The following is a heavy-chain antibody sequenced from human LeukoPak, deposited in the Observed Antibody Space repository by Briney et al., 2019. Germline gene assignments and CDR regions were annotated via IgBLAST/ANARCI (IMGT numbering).Heavy chain of an antibody. J-gene: IGHJ3*02. CDR2: SYYSGST. V-gene: IGHV4-39*01. D-gene: IGHD3-16*01. CDR3: APPSFGGYHVLDM. CDR1: GGSSSSNKYY. Sequence: SETLSLTCTVSGGSSSSNKYYWGWTRQPPGKGLEWNASSYYSGSTYNNPSLKSRITISVDTSKHTSSSRLSAVTAADSPAYYCAPPSFGGYHVLDMWGQGTMVTVPS.